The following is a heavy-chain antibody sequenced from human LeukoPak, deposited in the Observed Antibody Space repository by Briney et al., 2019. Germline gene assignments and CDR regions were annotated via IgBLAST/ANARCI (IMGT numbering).Heavy chain of an antibody. Sequence: SETLSLTCTVSGGSISSSSYYWGWIRQPPGKGLEWIGSIYYSGSTYYNPSLKSRVTISVDTSKNQFSLKLSSVTAADTAVYYCARTDIVVVPAAIHYYYYGMDVWGQGTTVTVSS. CDR3: ARTDIVVVPAAIHYYYYGMDV. D-gene: IGHD2-2*01. V-gene: IGHV4-39*07. J-gene: IGHJ6*02. CDR1: GGSISSSSYY. CDR2: IYYSGST.